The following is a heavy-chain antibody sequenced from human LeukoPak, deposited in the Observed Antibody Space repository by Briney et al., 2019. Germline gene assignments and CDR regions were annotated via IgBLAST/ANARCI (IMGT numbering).Heavy chain of an antibody. Sequence: PSETLSLTCTVSGGSFSGYYWSWIRQPPGKGLEWIGEINHSGSTNYNPSLKSRVTISVDTSKNQFSLKLSSVTAADTAVYYCATRTFGGVIKYWGQGTLVTVSS. CDR3: ATRTFGGVIKY. D-gene: IGHD3-16*01. CDR1: GGSFSGYY. J-gene: IGHJ4*02. V-gene: IGHV4-34*01. CDR2: INHSGST.